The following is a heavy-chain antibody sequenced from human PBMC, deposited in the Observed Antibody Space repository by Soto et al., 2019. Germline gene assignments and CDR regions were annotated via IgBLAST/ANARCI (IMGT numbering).Heavy chain of an antibody. V-gene: IGHV1-18*01. CDR1: GYTFTSYG. CDR2: ISTYNGNT. CDR3: ARTDSRPQDFDY. Sequence: QVQLVQSGAEVKKPGASVRLSCKASGYTFTSYGITGVRQAPGQGLEWMGWISTYNGNTNYAQKLQGRVTMTTYTSTSTAYMELRSLRSDDTAVYYCARTDSRPQDFDYWGQGTLVTVSS. D-gene: IGHD6-13*01. J-gene: IGHJ4*02.